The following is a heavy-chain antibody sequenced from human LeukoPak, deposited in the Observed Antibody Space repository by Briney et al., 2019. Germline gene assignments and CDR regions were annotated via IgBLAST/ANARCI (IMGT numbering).Heavy chain of an antibody. V-gene: IGHV3-74*01. D-gene: IGHD1-1*01. J-gene: IGHJ5*02. CDR3: ISDLCGRGDQ. CDR2: MDPDGRTI. CDR1: GFAFSSYW. Sequence: GGSLRLSCEASGFAFSSYWMHWGRQAPGKGLELVSRMDPDGRTIDYADSVKGRFTISRDNAKDTLYLQMSSLGDEDTAVYYCISDLCGRGDQWGRGTLVTVSS.